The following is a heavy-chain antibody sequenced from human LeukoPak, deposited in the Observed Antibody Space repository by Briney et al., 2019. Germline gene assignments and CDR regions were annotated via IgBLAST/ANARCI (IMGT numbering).Heavy chain of an antibody. Sequence: SETLSLTCTVSGYSISSGYYWGWIRQPPGKGLEWIGSIYHSGSTYYNPSLKSRVTISVDTSKNQFSLKLSSVTAADTAVYYCARVVGGMRYHDAFDIWGQGTMVTVSS. D-gene: IGHD1-26*01. CDR1: GYSISSGYY. V-gene: IGHV4-38-2*02. CDR3: ARVVGGMRYHDAFDI. J-gene: IGHJ3*02. CDR2: IYHSGST.